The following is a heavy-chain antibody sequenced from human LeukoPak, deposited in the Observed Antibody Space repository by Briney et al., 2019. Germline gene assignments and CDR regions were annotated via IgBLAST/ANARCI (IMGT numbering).Heavy chain of an antibody. J-gene: IGHJ3*02. Sequence: ASVKVSCKASGYTFTGYYMHWVRQAPGQGLEWMGWINPNSGGTNYAQKFQGWVTMTRDTSISTAYMELRSLRSDDTAVYYCARDTSYSSGWYGDAFDIWGQGTMVTVSS. CDR1: GYTFTGYY. V-gene: IGHV1-2*04. D-gene: IGHD6-19*01. CDR2: INPNSGGT. CDR3: ARDTSYSSGWYGDAFDI.